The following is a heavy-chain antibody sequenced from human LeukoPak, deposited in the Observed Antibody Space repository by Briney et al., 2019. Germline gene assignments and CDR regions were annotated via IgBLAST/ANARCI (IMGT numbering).Heavy chain of an antibody. CDR1: GFTFSISA. D-gene: IGHD3-22*01. V-gene: IGHV3-23*01. CDR2: ISDSGGST. CDR3: AKDKAYYYDSSGLEP. J-gene: IGHJ5*02. Sequence: AGSLRLSCAASGFTFSISAMSWVRQAPGKGLEWVSGISDSGGSTYYADSVKGRFTISRDNSKNTLYLQMNSLRAEDTAVYYCAKDKAYYYDSSGLEPWGQGTLVTVSS.